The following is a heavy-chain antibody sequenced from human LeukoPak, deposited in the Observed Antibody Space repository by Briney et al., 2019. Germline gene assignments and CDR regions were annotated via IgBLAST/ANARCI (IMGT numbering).Heavy chain of an antibody. V-gene: IGHV3-23*01. CDR3: AKKTTGVSNFDY. Sequence: GGSPRLSCAASGFTFSSYAMSWVRQAPGKGLEWVSAISGSGGSTYYADSVKGRFTISRDNSKNTLYLQMNSLRAEDTAVYSWAKKTTGVSNFDYWGQEPWSPSPQ. D-gene: IGHD2-8*01. CDR2: ISGSGGST. J-gene: IGHJ4*01. CDR1: GFTFSSYA.